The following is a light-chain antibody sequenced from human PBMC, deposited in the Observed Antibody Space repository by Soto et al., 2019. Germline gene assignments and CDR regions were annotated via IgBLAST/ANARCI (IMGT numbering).Light chain of an antibody. CDR3: QQYYGWPRT. CDR2: GAA. CDR1: QSVNTD. Sequence: ETVMTQSPATLSVSPGERATLPCRASQSVNTDLAWYQQKPGQAPRLLIYGAASRATTVPARFSGGGSGTEFTLTISSLQSEDCAVYYCQQYYGWPRTFGRGTKVDNK. V-gene: IGKV3-15*01. J-gene: IGKJ1*01.